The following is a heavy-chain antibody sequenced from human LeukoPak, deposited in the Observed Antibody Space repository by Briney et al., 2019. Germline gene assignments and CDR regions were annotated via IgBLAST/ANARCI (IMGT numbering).Heavy chain of an antibody. V-gene: IGHV3-23*01. Sequence: GGSLRLSCAASGFTFSSYGMSWVRQAPGKGLEWVSAISGSGGSTYYADSVKGRFTISRDNSKNTLYLQMNSLRAEDTAVYYCAKVEGPIWFGELFQHWGQGTLVTVSS. D-gene: IGHD3-10*01. CDR3: AKVEGPIWFGELFQH. J-gene: IGHJ1*01. CDR1: GFTFSSYG. CDR2: ISGSGGST.